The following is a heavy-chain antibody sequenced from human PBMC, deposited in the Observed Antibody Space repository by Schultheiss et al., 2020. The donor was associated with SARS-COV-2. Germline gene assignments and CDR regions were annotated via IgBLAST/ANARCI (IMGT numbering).Heavy chain of an antibody. J-gene: IGHJ4*02. D-gene: IGHD4-11*01. Sequence: SGPTLVKPTQTLTLTCTFSGFSLSTSGVGVGWIRQPPGKALEWLALIYWDDDKRYSPSLKNRLTITKDTSKNQVVLTMTNMDPVDTATYYCARISLYSNYFDYWGQGTLVTVSS. V-gene: IGHV2-5*02. CDR1: GFSLSTSGVG. CDR2: IYWDDDK. CDR3: ARISLYSNYFDY.